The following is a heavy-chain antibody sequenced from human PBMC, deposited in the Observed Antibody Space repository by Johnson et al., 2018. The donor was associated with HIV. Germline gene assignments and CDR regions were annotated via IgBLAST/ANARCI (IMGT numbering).Heavy chain of an antibody. V-gene: IGHV3-30*19. CDR1: GFTFSSYG. Sequence: QEQLVESGGGVVQPGRSLRLSCAASGFTFSSYGMHWVRQAPGKGLEWVAVISYDGSNKYYADSVKGLFTISRDNAKNSLYLHMNTLRAEDTAWYYCARVVSVAVAGSRQGAVGAFDMWGQGTMVTVSS. CDR2: ISYDGSNK. D-gene: IGHD6-19*01. J-gene: IGHJ3*02. CDR3: ARVVSVAVAGSRQGAVGAFDM.